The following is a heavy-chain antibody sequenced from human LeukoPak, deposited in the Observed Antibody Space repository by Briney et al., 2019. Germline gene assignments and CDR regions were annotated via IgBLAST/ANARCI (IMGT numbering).Heavy chain of an antibody. CDR2: IYYSGST. CDR3: ASYRYSSGWSHFDY. V-gene: IGHV4-59*01. J-gene: IGHJ4*02. CDR1: GGSISSYY. Sequence: KSSETLSLTCTVSGGSISSYYWSWIRQPPGKGLEWIGYIYYSGSTNYNPSLKSRVTISVDTSKNQFSLKLSSVTAADTAVYYCASYRYSSGWSHFDYWGQGTLVTVSS. D-gene: IGHD6-19*01.